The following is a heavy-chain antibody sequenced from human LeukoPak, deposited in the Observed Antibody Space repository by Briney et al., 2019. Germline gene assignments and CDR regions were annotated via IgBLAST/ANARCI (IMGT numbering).Heavy chain of an antibody. CDR3: ARLNGIWSGYYGWQNYYYGMDV. CDR2: IYYSGST. J-gene: IGHJ6*02. CDR1: GGSISSYY. D-gene: IGHD3-3*01. Sequence: ASETLSLTCTVSGGSISSYYWSWIRQPPGKGLEWIGYIYYSGSTNYNPSPKSRVTISVDTSKNQFSLKLSSVTAADTAVYYCARLNGIWSGYYGWQNYYYGMDVWGQGTTVTVSS. V-gene: IGHV4-59*08.